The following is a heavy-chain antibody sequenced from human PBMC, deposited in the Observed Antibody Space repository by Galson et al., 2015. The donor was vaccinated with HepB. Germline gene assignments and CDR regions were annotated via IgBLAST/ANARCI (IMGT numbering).Heavy chain of an antibody. CDR3: ATQYYYDTTGYTGLPFDY. CDR2: TSYDGGNS. D-gene: IGHD3-22*01. J-gene: IGHJ4*02. Sequence: SLRLSCAASGFTFSSYGMHWVRQAPGKGLEWVALTSYDGGNSYYADSVKGRFTISRDNYKNTLYLQMNSLRAEDTAVYYCATQYYYDTTGYTGLPFDYWGQGTQVTVSS. V-gene: IGHV3-30*03. CDR1: GFTFSSYG.